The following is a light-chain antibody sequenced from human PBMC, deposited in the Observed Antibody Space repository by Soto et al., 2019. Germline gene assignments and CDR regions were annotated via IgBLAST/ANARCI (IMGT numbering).Light chain of an antibody. V-gene: IGLV2-14*01. J-gene: IGLJ2*01. CDR2: EVT. CDR1: SGDVGGYDY. CDR3: SSYKTSTTFDVV. Sequence: QSALTQPASVSGSPGQSISISCTGTSGDVGGYDYVSWYRQYPGQAPKLIIFEVTKRPAGVSNHFSGSKSGFTASLTISDLQPGDEADYYCSSYKTSTTFDVVFAGGTKLTVL.